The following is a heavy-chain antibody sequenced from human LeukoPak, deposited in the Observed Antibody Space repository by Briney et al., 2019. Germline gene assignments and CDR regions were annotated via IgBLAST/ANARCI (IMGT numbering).Heavy chain of an antibody. D-gene: IGHD2-15*01. J-gene: IGHJ1*01. Sequence: GGSLRLSCAASGFTFSSYAMSWVRRAPGKGLEWVSAISGSGGSTYYADSVKGRFTISRDNSKNTLYLQMNSLRAEDTAVYYCAEDAYCSGGSCYPPEYFQHWGQGTLVTVSS. CDR3: AEDAYCSGGSCYPPEYFQH. V-gene: IGHV3-23*01. CDR2: ISGSGGST. CDR1: GFTFSSYA.